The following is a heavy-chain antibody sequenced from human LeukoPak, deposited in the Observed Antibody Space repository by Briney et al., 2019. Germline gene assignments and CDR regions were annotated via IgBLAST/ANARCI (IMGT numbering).Heavy chain of an antibody. Sequence: GGSLRLSCAASGFTFSSFWMSWVRQAPGKGLEWVASIKQDESVKYYVDSVKGRFTISRDNAKNSLYLQMNSLRAEDTAVYYCARDQAGSVDYWGQGTLVAVSS. J-gene: IGHJ4*02. CDR2: IKQDESVK. D-gene: IGHD6-19*01. CDR1: GFTFSSFW. V-gene: IGHV3-7*01. CDR3: ARDQAGSVDY.